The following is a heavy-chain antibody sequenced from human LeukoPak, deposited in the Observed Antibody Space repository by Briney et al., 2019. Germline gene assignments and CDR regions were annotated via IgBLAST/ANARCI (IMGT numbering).Heavy chain of an antibody. CDR1: GYTFTSYY. J-gene: IGHJ4*02. CDR2: INPSGGST. Sequence: ASVKVSCKASGYTFTSYYMHWVRQAPGQGLEWMGMINPSGGSTSYAQKFKGRVTMTRDTSTSTVYMELSSLRSEDTAVYYCAREGWNRPTFDYWGQGTLVTVSS. V-gene: IGHV1-46*01. CDR3: AREGWNRPTFDY. D-gene: IGHD1-1*01.